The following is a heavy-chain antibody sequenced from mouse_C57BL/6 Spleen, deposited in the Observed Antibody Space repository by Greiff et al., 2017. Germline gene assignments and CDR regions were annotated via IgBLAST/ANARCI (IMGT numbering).Heavy chain of an antibody. CDR1: GYTFTSYT. CDR2: INPSSGYT. CDR3: ARSGTPPARDY. D-gene: IGHD2-14*01. Sequence: QVQLQQSGAELARPGASVKMSCKASGYTFTSYTMHWVKQRPGQGLEWIGYINPSSGYTKYNQKFKDKATLTADKSSSTAYMQLSSLTSEDSAVYYSARSGTPPARDYWGQGTSVTVSS. J-gene: IGHJ4*01. V-gene: IGHV1-4*01.